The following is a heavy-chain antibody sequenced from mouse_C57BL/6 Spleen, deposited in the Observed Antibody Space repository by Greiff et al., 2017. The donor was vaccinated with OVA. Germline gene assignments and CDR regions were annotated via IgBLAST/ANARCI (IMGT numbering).Heavy chain of an antibody. CDR3: ARREGIYYYFDY. V-gene: IGHV5-9*01. CDR2: ISGGGGNT. J-gene: IGHJ2*01. CDR1: GFTFSSYT. Sequence: EVQGVESGGGLVKPGGSLKLSCAASGFTFSSYTMSWVRQTPEKRLEWVATISGGGGNTYYPDSVKGRFTISRDNAKNTLYLQMSSLRSEDTALYYCARREGIYYYFDYWGQGTTLTVSS. D-gene: IGHD1-1*01.